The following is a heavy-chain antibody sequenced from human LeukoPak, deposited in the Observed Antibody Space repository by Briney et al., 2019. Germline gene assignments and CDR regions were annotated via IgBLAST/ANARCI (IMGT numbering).Heavy chain of an antibody. CDR3: ARDRGPAVMDY. Sequence: PGGSLRLSCAASGFTFSSNWMHWVRQAPGKGLVWVSRTNGDGSTINYADSVKGRFTISRDNAKNTLYLQMNSLRAEDTAVYYCARDRGPAVMDYWGQGTLVTVSS. CDR1: GFTFSSNW. V-gene: IGHV3-74*01. CDR2: TNGDGSTI. D-gene: IGHD2-2*03. J-gene: IGHJ4*02.